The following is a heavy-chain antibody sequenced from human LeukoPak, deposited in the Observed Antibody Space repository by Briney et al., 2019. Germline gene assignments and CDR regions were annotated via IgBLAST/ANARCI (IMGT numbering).Heavy chain of an antibody. J-gene: IGHJ4*02. V-gene: IGHV4-4*07. D-gene: IGHD3-22*01. Sequence: KPSETLSLTCTVSGGSISSYYWSWIRQPAGKGLEWIGRIYTSGSTNYNPSLKSRVTMSVDTSKNQFSLKLSSVTAADTAVYYCARADSDYDSSGYYSRWAYYFDYWGQGTLVTVSS. CDR1: GGSISSYY. CDR3: ARADSDYDSSGYYSRWAYYFDY. CDR2: IYTSGST.